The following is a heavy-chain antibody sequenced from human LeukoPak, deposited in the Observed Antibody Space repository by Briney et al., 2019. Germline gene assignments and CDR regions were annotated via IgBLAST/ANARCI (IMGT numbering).Heavy chain of an antibody. V-gene: IGHV3-9*01. D-gene: IGHD2-15*01. Sequence: TGGSLRLSCAASGFTFDDFAMHWVRQAPGKGLEWVSGVIWSGDRIDYADSVKGRFTISRDNAKNSLYLQMNSLRAEDTAVYYCARDLSLYCSGGSCYSLNYWGQGTLVTVSS. CDR1: GFTFDDFA. J-gene: IGHJ4*02. CDR3: ARDLSLYCSGGSCYSLNY. CDR2: VIWSGDRI.